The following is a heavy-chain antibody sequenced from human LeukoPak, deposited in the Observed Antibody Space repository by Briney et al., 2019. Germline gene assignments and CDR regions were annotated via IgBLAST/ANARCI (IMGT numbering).Heavy chain of an antibody. Sequence: SETLSLTCTVSNGSMTSDSYYWAWVRQPPGKGLEWIGAIFYSGKTYYSASLKSRVTVSLDTSKKNFSLRLSSVTAADTAVYYCARLWIVATWFDAWGQGALVTVSS. V-gene: IGHV4-39*02. CDR3: ARLWIVATWFDA. J-gene: IGHJ5*02. CDR1: NGSMTSDSYY. CDR2: IFYSGKT. D-gene: IGHD2-2*03.